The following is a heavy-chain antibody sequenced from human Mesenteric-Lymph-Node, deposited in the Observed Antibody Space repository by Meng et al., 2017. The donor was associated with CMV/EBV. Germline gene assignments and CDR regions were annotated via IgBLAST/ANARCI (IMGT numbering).Heavy chain of an antibody. CDR3: ARDSSGYDC. J-gene: IGHJ4*02. D-gene: IGHD5-12*01. V-gene: IGHV3-7*01. Sequence: GGSLRLSCAASGFTFSSHWMSWVRQAPGKAPEWVANIKEDGSDKYYVDSVKGRFTISRDNGKNSLSLQMNSLRDEDTAIYYCARDSSGYDCWGQGTLVTVSS. CDR2: IKEDGSDK. CDR1: GFTFSSHW.